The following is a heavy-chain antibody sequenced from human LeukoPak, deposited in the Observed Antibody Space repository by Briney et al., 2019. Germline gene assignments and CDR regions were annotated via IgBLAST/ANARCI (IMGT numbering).Heavy chain of an antibody. CDR2: INPNSGVT. Sequence: ASVNVSCKASGYTFTGYYMHWVRQAPGQGLEWMGWINPNSGVTNYAQKFQGRVTMTRDTSISSAYMELSRLISDDTAVYYCGRGTRRGYSFGIEYWGQGTLVTVSS. CDR3: GRGTRRGYSFGIEY. D-gene: IGHD5-18*01. CDR1: GYTFTGYY. J-gene: IGHJ4*02. V-gene: IGHV1-2*02.